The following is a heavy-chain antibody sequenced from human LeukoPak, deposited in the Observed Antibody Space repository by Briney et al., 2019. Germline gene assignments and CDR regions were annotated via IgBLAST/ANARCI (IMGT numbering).Heavy chain of an antibody. D-gene: IGHD3-22*01. J-gene: IGHJ4*02. CDR2: ISSNGDST. Sequence: GRSLRPSCSASGFTFSSYAMHWVRQAPGKGLEYVSAISSNGDSTYYADSVKGRFTISRDNSKNTLYLQMSSLRAEDTAVYYCVKGLRYYDSSDTFDYWGQGTLVTVSS. CDR1: GFTFSSYA. V-gene: IGHV3-64D*06. CDR3: VKGLRYYDSSDTFDY.